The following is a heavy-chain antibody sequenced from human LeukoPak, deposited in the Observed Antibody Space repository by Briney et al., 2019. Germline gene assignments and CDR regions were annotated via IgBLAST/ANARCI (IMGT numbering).Heavy chain of an antibody. D-gene: IGHD3-22*01. V-gene: IGHV4-59*08. CDR3: ARSYDTNNRQRFDY. J-gene: IGHJ4*02. CDR2: MYYSESP. CDR1: GASIRSYY. Sequence: AETLSLTCTVSGASIRSYYWSWIRQPPGKGLEWIAYMYYSESPNYNPSLKSRVTMSGDTSRNQFSLKLNSVTAADTAVYYCARSYDTNNRQRFDYWGQGILVTVSP.